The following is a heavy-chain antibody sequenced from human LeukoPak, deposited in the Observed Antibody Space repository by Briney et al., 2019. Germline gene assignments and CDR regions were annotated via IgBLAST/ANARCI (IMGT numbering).Heavy chain of an antibody. CDR2: IHYSGST. Sequence: KPSETLSLTCTVSGGSISSSSYYWSWIRQPPGKGLEWIGYIHYSGSTTYNPSLKSRVTMSVDTSKNQFSLKLNSVTAADTAVYFCARDHHGSSYWGQGTLVAVSS. V-gene: IGHV4-61*01. CDR1: GGSISSSSYY. J-gene: IGHJ4*02. D-gene: IGHD6-13*01. CDR3: ARDHHGSSY.